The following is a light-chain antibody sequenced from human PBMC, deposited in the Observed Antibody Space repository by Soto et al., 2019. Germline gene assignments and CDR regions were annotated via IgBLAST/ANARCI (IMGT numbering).Light chain of an antibody. CDR2: SNS. V-gene: IGLV1-44*01. CDR1: SSNIGTYT. J-gene: IGLJ3*02. CDR3: ATWDDSLHGMV. Sequence: QSVLTQPPSASGTPGQRVTISCSGSSSNIGTYTVNWYQQLPGMAPKLLIHSNSHRPSGVPDRFSGSKSGASASLAISGLQSEDEANHYCATWDDSLHGMVFGGGTKLTVL.